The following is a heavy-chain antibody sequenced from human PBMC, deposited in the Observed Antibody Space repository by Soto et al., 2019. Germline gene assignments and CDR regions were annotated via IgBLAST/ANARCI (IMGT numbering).Heavy chain of an antibody. CDR3: ARERTDYYDSSKAPSAFDI. V-gene: IGHV1-18*01. Sequence: GASVKVSCKASGYTFTSYGISWVRQAPGQGLEWMGWISAYNGNTNYAQKLQGRVTMTTDTSTSTAYMELRSLRSDDTAVYYCARERTDYYDSSKAPSAFDIWGQGTMVTVSS. CDR2: ISAYNGNT. J-gene: IGHJ3*02. CDR1: GYTFTSYG. D-gene: IGHD3-22*01.